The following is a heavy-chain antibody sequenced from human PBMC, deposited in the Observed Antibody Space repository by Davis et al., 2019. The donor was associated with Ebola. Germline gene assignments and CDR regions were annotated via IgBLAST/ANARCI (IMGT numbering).Heavy chain of an antibody. Sequence: GGSLRLSCEASGFTFRSYGMHWVRQAPGKGLEWVAVVSYDGSNEYYADSVKGRFTISRDNSKNTLYLQMNSLRAEDTAVYYCARDSDDYSFDYWGQGTLVTVSS. CDR3: ARDSDDYSFDY. CDR1: GFTFRSYG. V-gene: IGHV3-30*03. D-gene: IGHD4-11*01. J-gene: IGHJ4*02. CDR2: VSYDGSNE.